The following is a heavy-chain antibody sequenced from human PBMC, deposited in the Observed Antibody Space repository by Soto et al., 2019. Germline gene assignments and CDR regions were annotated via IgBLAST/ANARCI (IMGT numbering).Heavy chain of an antibody. CDR2: ISGSGGST. CDR3: AKARGYCSGGSCLYFDY. Sequence: EVQLLESGGGLVQPGGSLRLSCAASGFTFSSYAMSWVRQAPGKGLEWVSAISGSGGSTYYADSVKGRFTISRDNSKNALYLQMNSLRAEDTAVYYCAKARGYCSGGSCLYFDYWGQGTLVTVSS. V-gene: IGHV3-23*01. J-gene: IGHJ4*02. CDR1: GFTFSSYA. D-gene: IGHD2-15*01.